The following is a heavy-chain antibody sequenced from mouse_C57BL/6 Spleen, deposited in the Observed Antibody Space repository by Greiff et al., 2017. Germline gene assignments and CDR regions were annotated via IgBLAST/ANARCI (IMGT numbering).Heavy chain of an antibody. Sequence: EVKVVESGGDLVKPGGSLKLSCAASGFTFSSYGMSWVRQTPDTRLEWVATISSGGSYTYYPDSVKGRFTISRDNAKNTLYLQVSSLKSQDTAMYYCARNGDENYAMDYWGQGTSVTVSS. CDR1: GFTFSSYG. CDR2: ISSGGSYT. V-gene: IGHV5-6*01. CDR3: ARNGDENYAMDY. J-gene: IGHJ4*01.